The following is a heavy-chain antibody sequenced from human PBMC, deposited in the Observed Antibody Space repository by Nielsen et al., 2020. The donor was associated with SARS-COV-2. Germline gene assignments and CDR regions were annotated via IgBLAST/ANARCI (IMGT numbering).Heavy chain of an antibody. D-gene: IGHD3-10*01. Sequence: GESLKISCAASEFTFSNYGMHWVRQAPGKGLEWVAVISYDGSNKYYADSVKGRFTISRDNSKNTLYLQMNSLRVEDTAIYFCAKDDVVRGDAYDIWGQGTVVTVSS. CDR3: AKDDVVRGDAYDI. J-gene: IGHJ3*02. V-gene: IGHV3-33*05. CDR1: EFTFSNYG. CDR2: ISYDGSNK.